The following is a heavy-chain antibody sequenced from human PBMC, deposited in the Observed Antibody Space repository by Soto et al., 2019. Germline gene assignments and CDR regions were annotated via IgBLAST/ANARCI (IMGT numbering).Heavy chain of an antibody. D-gene: IGHD3-22*01. CDR3: ARVVSALYYYYYYMDV. V-gene: IGHV1-8*01. J-gene: IGHJ6*03. CDR2: MNPNSGNT. Sequence: ASVKVSCKASGYTFTSYDINWVRPATGKGLEWMGWMNPNSGNTGYAQKFQGRVTMTRNTSISTAYMELSSLRSEDTAVYYCARVVSALYYYYYYMDVWGKGTTVTVSS. CDR1: GYTFTSYD.